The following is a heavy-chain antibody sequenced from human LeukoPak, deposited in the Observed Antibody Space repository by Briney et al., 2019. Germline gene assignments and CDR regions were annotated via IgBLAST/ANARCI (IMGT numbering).Heavy chain of an antibody. J-gene: IGHJ4*02. CDR1: GGSFSGYY. Sequence: SETLSLTCAVSGGSFSGYYWSWIRQPPGKGLEWIGEINHSGSTNYNPSLKSRVTISVDTSKNQFSLKLSSVTAADTAVYYCAGNPWYSSGWYGHDYWGQGTLVTVSS. CDR3: AGNPWYSSGWYGHDY. CDR2: INHSGST. D-gene: IGHD6-19*01. V-gene: IGHV4-34*01.